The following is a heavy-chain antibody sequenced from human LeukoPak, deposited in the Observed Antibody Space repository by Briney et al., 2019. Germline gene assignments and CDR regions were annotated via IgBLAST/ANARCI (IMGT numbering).Heavy chain of an antibody. Sequence: PSETLSLTCTVSGGSISSYYWSWIRQPPGKGLEWIGYIYYSGSTNYNPSLKSRVTISVDTSKNQFSLKPSSVTAADTAVYYCARVGYCSSTSCSYFDYWGQGTLVTVSS. D-gene: IGHD2-2*01. J-gene: IGHJ4*02. CDR3: ARVGYCSSTSCSYFDY. CDR1: GGSISSYY. CDR2: IYYSGST. V-gene: IGHV4-59*01.